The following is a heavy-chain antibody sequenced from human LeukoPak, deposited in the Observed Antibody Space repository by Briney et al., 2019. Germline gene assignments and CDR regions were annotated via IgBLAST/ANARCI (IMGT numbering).Heavy chain of an antibody. V-gene: IGHV3-21*01. J-gene: IGHJ4*02. D-gene: IGHD3-10*01. CDR1: GFTFSSYS. CDR3: ARALYYYGSGSYYFDY. Sequence: PGGSLRLSCAASGFTFSSYSMNWVRQAPGKGLEWVSSISSSGSYIYYADSVKGRFTISRDNAKNSLYLQMNSLRAEDTAVYYCARALYYYGSGSYYFDYWGQGTLVTVSS. CDR2: ISSSGSYI.